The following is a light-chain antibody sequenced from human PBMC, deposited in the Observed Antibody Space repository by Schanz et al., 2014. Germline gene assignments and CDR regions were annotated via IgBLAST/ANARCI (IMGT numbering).Light chain of an antibody. J-gene: IGLJ2*01. V-gene: IGLV2-8*01. CDR1: SSDIGNYNY. CDR2: EVT. Sequence: QSALTQPPSASGSPGQSVTISCTGTSSDIGNYNYVSWYQQHPGQAPKLVIYEVTKRPSGVPDRFSGSKSGNTASLTVSGLQAEDEADYYCSSYAGSNNFRVFGGGTKLTVL. CDR3: SSYAGSNNFRV.